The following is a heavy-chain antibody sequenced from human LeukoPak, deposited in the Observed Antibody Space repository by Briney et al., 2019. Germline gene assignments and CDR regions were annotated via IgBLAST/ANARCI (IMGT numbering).Heavy chain of an antibody. J-gene: IGHJ4*02. CDR1: GFTFSSHA. V-gene: IGHV3-23*01. Sequence: GGSLRLSCAASGFTFSSHAMSWVRQAPGKGLEWVSAISGSGGSTYYADSVKGRFTISRDNSKNTLYLQMNSLRAEDTAVYYCAKDDCSGGSCYPYYFDYWGQGTLVTVSS. D-gene: IGHD2-15*01. CDR3: AKDDCSGGSCYPYYFDY. CDR2: ISGSGGST.